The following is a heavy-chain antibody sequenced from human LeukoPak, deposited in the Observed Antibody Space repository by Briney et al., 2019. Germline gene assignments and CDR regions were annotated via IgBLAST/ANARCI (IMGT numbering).Heavy chain of an antibody. Sequence: SETLSLTCTVSGGSISSGGYYWSWIRQHPGKGLEWIGYIYYSGSTYYNPSLKSRVTISVDTSKNQFSLKLSSVTAADTAVYYCAREDSSGYYGMDVWAKGPRSPSP. CDR2: IYYSGST. CDR3: AREDSSGYYGMDV. J-gene: IGHJ6*02. V-gene: IGHV4-31*03. D-gene: IGHD6-19*01. CDR1: GGSISSGGYY.